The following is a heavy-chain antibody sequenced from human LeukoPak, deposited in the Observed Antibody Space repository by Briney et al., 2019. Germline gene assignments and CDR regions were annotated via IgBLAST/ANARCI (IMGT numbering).Heavy chain of an antibody. CDR3: ARLGGAAAGTGRRGFDY. CDR1: GGSISSSSYY. J-gene: IGHJ4*02. Sequence: ASETLSLTCTVSGGSISSSSYYWGWIRQPPGKGLEWIGSIYYSGSTYYNPSLKSRVTISVDTSKNQFSLKLSSVTAADTAVYYCARLGGAAAGTGRRGFDYWGQGTLVTVSS. D-gene: IGHD6-13*01. V-gene: IGHV4-39*07. CDR2: IYYSGST.